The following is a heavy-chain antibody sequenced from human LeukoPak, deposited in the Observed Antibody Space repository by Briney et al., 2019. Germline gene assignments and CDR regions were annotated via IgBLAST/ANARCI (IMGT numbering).Heavy chain of an antibody. Sequence: GGSLRLSCAASGFTFSSYEMNWVRQAPGQGLEWVSYIYGSGSTKYFADFVKGRFTISRDNDKNSLFLQMRSLRAEDTAVYYCARLYYSRSSYFDCWGQGTLVTVSS. D-gene: IGHD6-6*01. CDR1: GFTFSSYE. CDR3: ARLYYSRSSYFDC. CDR2: IYGSGSTK. V-gene: IGHV3-48*03. J-gene: IGHJ4*02.